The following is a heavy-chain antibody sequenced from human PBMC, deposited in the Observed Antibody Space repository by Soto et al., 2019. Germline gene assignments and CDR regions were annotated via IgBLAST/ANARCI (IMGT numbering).Heavy chain of an antibody. CDR2: ISYTGDT. CDR1: GDSFSSEAYF. J-gene: IGHJ4*02. CDR3: ARIIVGVTVDL. D-gene: IGHD1-26*01. Sequence: XESLSLTCTVSGDSFSSEAYFWTWIRQPPGKGLEWIAYISYTGDTNYNPSLKSRVTISVDTSTNQFFLTLTSVTAADTAVYFCARIIVGVTVDLWGQGSLVTVSS. V-gene: IGHV4-61*08.